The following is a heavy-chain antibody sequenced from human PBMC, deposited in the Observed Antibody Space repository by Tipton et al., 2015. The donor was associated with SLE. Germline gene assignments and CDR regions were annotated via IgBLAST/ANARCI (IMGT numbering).Heavy chain of an antibody. CDR3: PIYYHDSTGLHWFDP. Sequence: TLSLTCTVSGGSITTVGYYWSWIRQPPGKGLEWIGYTYYSGSPYYNPSLKSRVTISLDMSKNQFSLRLSSVTAADTAVYYCPIYYHDSTGLHWFDPWGQGTLVTVSS. J-gene: IGHJ5*02. CDR1: GGSITTVGYY. CDR2: TYYSGSP. V-gene: IGHV4-31*03. D-gene: IGHD3-22*01.